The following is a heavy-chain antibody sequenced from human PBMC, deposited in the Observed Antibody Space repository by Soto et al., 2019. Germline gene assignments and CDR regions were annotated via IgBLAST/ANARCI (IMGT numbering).Heavy chain of an antibody. J-gene: IGHJ5*02. CDR2: MWNDGSNK. Sequence: GGSLRVSCAASGFTFSSYGMHWVRQAPGKGLEWVAVMWNDGSNKYYADSVKGRVTISIDKSKNQFYLDLNSVTAADTAMYYCARNGDCTRPGCIVGWFDPWGPGTLVTAPQ. CDR3: ARNGDCTRPGCIVGWFDP. D-gene: IGHD2-8*01. V-gene: IGHV3-33*08. CDR1: GFTFSSYG.